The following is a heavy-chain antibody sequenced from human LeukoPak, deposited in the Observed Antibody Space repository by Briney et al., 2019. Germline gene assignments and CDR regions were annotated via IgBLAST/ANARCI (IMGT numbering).Heavy chain of an antibody. CDR1: GFTFSSYS. V-gene: IGHV3-48*02. D-gene: IGHD2-2*01. CDR3: AKAMKAGPYYYYGMDV. Sequence: GGSLRLSCTASGFTFSSYSMDWVRQAPGKGLEWVSYISSSSSTIYYADSVKGRFTISRDNAKNSLYLQMNSLRDEDTAVYYCAKAMKAGPYYYYGMDVWGQGTTVTVSS. J-gene: IGHJ6*02. CDR2: ISSSSSTI.